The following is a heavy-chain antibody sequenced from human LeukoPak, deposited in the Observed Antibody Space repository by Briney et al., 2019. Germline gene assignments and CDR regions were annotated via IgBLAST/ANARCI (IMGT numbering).Heavy chain of an antibody. D-gene: IGHD6-19*01. V-gene: IGHV1-69*13. CDR1: GGTFSSYA. CDR2: IIPIFGTA. CDR3: ARDQVAGTRFDY. Sequence: ASVKVSCKASGGTFSSYAISWVRQAPGQGLEWMGGIIPIFGTANYAQKFQGRVTITADESTSTAYMELSSLRSEDTAVYYCARDQVAGTRFDYWGQGTLVTVSS. J-gene: IGHJ4*02.